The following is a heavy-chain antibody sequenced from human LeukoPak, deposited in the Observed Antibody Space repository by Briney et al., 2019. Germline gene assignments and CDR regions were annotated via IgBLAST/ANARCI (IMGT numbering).Heavy chain of an antibody. Sequence: ASVKVSCKVSGYTLTELSMHWVRQAPGKGLEWMGGFDPEDGETIYAQKFQGRVTMTEDTSTGTAYMELSSLRSEDTAVYYRATGGVEAAAHDAFDIWGQGTMVTVSS. J-gene: IGHJ3*02. CDR3: ATGGVEAAAHDAFDI. V-gene: IGHV1-24*01. CDR2: FDPEDGET. D-gene: IGHD6-13*01. CDR1: GYTLTELS.